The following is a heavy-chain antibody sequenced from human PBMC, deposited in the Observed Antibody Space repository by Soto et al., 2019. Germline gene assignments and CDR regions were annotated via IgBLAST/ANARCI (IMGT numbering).Heavy chain of an antibody. D-gene: IGHD3-22*01. CDR1: GGTFSSYA. V-gene: IGHV1-69*12. Sequence: QVQLVQSGAEVKKPGSSVKVSCKASGGTFSSYAINWVRQAPGQGREWMGGIIPIFGTANYAQKFQGRVTITADESTSTAYMELSSLRSEDTAVYYCARDRGPSSGYYPYWFDPCCQGTLVTVSS. CDR3: ARDRGPSSGYYPYWFDP. J-gene: IGHJ5*02. CDR2: IIPIFGTA.